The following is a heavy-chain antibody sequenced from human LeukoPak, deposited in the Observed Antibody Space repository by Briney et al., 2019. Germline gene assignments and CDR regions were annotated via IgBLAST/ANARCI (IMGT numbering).Heavy chain of an antibody. V-gene: IGHV3-11*04. J-gene: IGHJ6*02. CDR1: GFTFSDYY. CDR2: ISSSGSTI. CDR3: ARDQYDILTGSLNYYGMDV. Sequence: GGSLRLSCAASGFTFSDYYMSWIRQAPGKGLEWASYISSSGSTIYYADSVKGRFTVSRDNAKNSLYLQMNSLRAEDTAVYYCARDQYDILTGSLNYYGMDVWGQGTTVTVSS. D-gene: IGHD3-9*01.